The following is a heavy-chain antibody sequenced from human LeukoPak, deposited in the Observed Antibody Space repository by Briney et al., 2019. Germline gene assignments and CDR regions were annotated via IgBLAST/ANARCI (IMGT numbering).Heavy chain of an antibody. V-gene: IGHV4-34*01. CDR1: GGSFSGYY. Sequence: PSETLSLTCAVYGGSFSGYYWSWIRQPPGKGLEWIGEINHSGSTNYNPSLKSRVTISVDTSKNQFSLKLSSVTAADTAVDYCAREGYDSSGYSKKAPDYWGQGTLVTVSS. J-gene: IGHJ4*02. D-gene: IGHD3-22*01. CDR3: AREGYDSSGYSKKAPDY. CDR2: INHSGST.